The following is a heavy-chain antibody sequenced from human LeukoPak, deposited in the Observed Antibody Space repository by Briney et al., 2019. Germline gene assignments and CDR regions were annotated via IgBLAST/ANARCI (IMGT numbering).Heavy chain of an antibody. CDR1: GFIFSTSA. V-gene: IGHV3-30*18. Sequence: GGSLRLSCAASGFIFSTSAMHWVRQAPGKGLEWVAVISYDGSKKYYAESVKGRFTISRDNSKNTLYLQVNSLRAEDTAVYHCAKDWAGNGGFDYWGQGTLVTVSS. CDR2: ISYDGSKK. CDR3: AKDWAGNGGFDY. J-gene: IGHJ4*02. D-gene: IGHD4-23*01.